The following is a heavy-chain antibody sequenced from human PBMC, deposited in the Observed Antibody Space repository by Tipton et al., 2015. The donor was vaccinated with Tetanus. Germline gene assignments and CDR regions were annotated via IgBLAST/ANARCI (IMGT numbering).Heavy chain of an antibody. J-gene: IGHJ4*02. Sequence: QLVQSGAEVKKPGESLKISCKGFGYSFSTYWIGWVRQMPGKGLEWMGIIYPGDSGTTYSPSFQGQVTISVDKSISTAYLQWSSLKASDTAIYYCGRPRGSSTNNLDIWGQGTLVTVSS. V-gene: IGHV5-51*01. CDR2: IYPGDSGT. CDR1: GYSFSTYW. D-gene: IGHD2-2*01. CDR3: GRPRGSSTNNLDI.